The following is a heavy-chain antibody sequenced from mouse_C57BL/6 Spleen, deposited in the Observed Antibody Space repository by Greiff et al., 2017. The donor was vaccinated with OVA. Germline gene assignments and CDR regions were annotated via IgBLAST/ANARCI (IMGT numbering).Heavy chain of an antibody. V-gene: IGHV1-19*01. CDR3: ARSAITTVVATPLTG. CDR2: INPYNGGT. J-gene: IGHJ2*01. CDR1: GYTFTDYY. Sequence: EVQLQQSGPVLVKPGASVKMSCKASGYTFTDYYMNWVKQSHGKSLEWIGVINPYNGGTSYNQKFKGKATLTVDKSSSTAYMELNSLTSEDSAVYYCARSAITTVVATPLTGWGQGTTLTVSS. D-gene: IGHD1-1*01.